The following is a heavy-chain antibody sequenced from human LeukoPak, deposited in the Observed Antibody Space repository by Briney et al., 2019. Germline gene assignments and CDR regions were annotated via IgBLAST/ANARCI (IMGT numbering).Heavy chain of an antibody. CDR2: IRYDGSNK. D-gene: IGHD2-2*01. CDR3: AEAPTIVLVPSNWFDP. V-gene: IGHV3-30*02. J-gene: IGHJ5*02. CDR1: GFTFSSYG. Sequence: GGSLTLSCAASGFTFSSYGMHWVRQAPGKGLEWVAFIRYDGSNKYYADSVKRRFIIYRDMSKNTLYLKMNTVRAEDTAVYYCAEAPTIVLVPSNWFDPWGQGTLVTVSS.